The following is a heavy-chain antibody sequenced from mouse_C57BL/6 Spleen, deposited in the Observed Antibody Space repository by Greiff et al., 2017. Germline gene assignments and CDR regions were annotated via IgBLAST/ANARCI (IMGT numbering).Heavy chain of an antibody. J-gene: IGHJ4*01. CDR2: INPYNGGT. CDR3: ARGHYYDGLLGDYAMDY. Sequence: VQLQQSGPVLVKPGASVKMSCKASGYTFTDYYMNWVKQSHGKSLEWIGVINPYNGGTSYNQKFKGKATLTVDKSSSTAYMELNSLTSEDSAVYYCARGHYYDGLLGDYAMDYWGQGTSVTVSS. CDR1: GYTFTDYY. V-gene: IGHV1-19*01. D-gene: IGHD2-4*01.